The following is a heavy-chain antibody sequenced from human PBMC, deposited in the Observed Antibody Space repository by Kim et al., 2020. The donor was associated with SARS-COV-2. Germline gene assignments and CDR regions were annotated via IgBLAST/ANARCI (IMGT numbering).Heavy chain of an antibody. CDR2: ISVYAGKT. CDR1: GYTFTHHG. Sequence: ASVKVSCKASGYTFTHHGSSWVRQAPGQGLEWMGWISVYAGKTEMSQKFQGRVAMTTDTSTSTAYMELRSLRYDDTAVYYCARHRQNGDYVKDVFDIWGQGTMVTVSS. J-gene: IGHJ3*02. V-gene: IGHV1-18*01. CDR3: ARHRQNGDYVKDVFDI. D-gene: IGHD4-17*01.